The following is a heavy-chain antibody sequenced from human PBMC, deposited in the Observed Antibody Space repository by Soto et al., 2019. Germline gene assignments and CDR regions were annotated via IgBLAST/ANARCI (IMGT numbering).Heavy chain of an antibody. CDR1: GFSVSDYF. Sequence: PGWSLRLSCVGSGFSVSDYFMTWVRQAPGKGLEWVANIKEDGSEKYYVESVKGRFTISRDNAKNSLDLQVNSLRDEDTAVYYCARSRFRGLDVWGQGTTVTVS. CDR3: ARSRFRGLDV. V-gene: IGHV3-7*03. CDR2: IKEDGSEK. D-gene: IGHD3-10*01. J-gene: IGHJ6*02.